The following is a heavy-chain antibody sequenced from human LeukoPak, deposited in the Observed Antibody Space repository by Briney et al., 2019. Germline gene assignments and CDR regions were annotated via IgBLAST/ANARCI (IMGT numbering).Heavy chain of an antibody. CDR1: GGSISSYY. J-gene: IGHJ3*02. CDR2: IYTSGST. Sequence: PSETLSLTCTVSGGSISSYYWSWIRQPPGKGLGWIGYIYTSGSTNYNPSLKSRVTISVDTSKNQFSLKLSSVTAADTAVYYCARHGPAPLIDAFDIWGQGTMVTVSS. D-gene: IGHD2-2*01. V-gene: IGHV4-4*09. CDR3: ARHGPAPLIDAFDI.